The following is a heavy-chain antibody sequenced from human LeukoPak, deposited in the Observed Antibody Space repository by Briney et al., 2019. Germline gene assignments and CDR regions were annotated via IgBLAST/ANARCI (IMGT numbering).Heavy chain of an antibody. CDR1: GFTFSSYA. V-gene: IGHV3-23*01. CDR3: ARDNVGATPFDY. CDR2: ISASGRNT. J-gene: IGHJ4*02. Sequence: PGGSLRLSCAASGFTFSSYAMTWVRQAPGKGLEWVSVISASGRNTYYADSVKGRFNISRDNSKNTLYLQMNSLRDEDTAVYYCARDNVGATPFDYWGQGTLVTVSS. D-gene: IGHD1-26*01.